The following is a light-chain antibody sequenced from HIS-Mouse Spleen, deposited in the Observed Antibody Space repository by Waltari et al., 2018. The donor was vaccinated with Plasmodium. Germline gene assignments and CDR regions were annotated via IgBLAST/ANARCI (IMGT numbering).Light chain of an antibody. V-gene: IGLV3-1*01. J-gene: IGLJ1*01. CDR2: QDS. CDR1: KFGDKY. CDR3: QAWDSSTDYV. Sequence: SYELTQPPSVSVSPGQTASIPCSADKFGDKYACWYQQKPGQSPVLVIYQDSKRPSGMPERFSGSNSGNTATLTISGTQAMDEADYYCQAWDSSTDYVFGTGTKVTVL.